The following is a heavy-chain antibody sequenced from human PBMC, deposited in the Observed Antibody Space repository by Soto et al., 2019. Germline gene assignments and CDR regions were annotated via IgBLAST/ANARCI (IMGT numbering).Heavy chain of an antibody. CDR3: ARRQRVRGAYYYYYYGMDV. Sequence: GESLKISCRGSGYSFTTYWIGWVRQMPGKGLEWMGIIYPGDSNTRYSPSFQGQVTISADKSISTAYLQWSSLKASDTAMYYCARRQRVRGAYYYYYYGMDVWGQGTTVTVSS. CDR2: IYPGDSNT. V-gene: IGHV5-51*01. J-gene: IGHJ6*02. D-gene: IGHD6-6*01. CDR1: GYSFTTYW.